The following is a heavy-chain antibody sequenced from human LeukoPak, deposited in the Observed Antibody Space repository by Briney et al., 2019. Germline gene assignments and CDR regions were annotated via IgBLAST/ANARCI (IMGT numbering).Heavy chain of an antibody. V-gene: IGHV4-39*01. CDR3: ARHVPPLAVTINWFDP. Sequence: SETLSLTCTVSGGSISSTTYYWGWIRQPPGKGLEWIGSISYSGSTYYNPSLKSRVTISVDTSKNQFSLKLSSVTAADTAVYYCARHVPPLAVTINWFDPWGQGTLVTVSS. D-gene: IGHD6-19*01. CDR1: GGSISSTTYY. CDR2: ISYSGST. J-gene: IGHJ5*02.